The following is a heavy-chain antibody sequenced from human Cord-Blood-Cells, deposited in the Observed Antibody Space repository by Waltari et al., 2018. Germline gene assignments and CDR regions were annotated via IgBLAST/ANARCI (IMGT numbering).Heavy chain of an antibody. D-gene: IGHD6-13*01. CDR1: GGSISSHY. CDR3: AREEEAAAGNWFDP. J-gene: IGHJ5*02. V-gene: IGHV4-59*11. Sequence: VQLQESGPGLVKPSETLSLTCTVSGGSISSHYWSWIRQPPGKGLEWLGYIYYSGSTNYNPALKSRVTISVDTPKTQLSLRRSSVTAADTAVYYCAREEEAAAGNWFDPWGQGTLVTVSS. CDR2: IYYSGST.